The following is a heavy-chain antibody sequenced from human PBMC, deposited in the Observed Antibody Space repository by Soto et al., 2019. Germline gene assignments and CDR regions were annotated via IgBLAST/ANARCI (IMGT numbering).Heavy chain of an antibody. Sequence: PSETLSLTCNVSGDSITTDGYSWSWIRQPPGKGLEWIGYIYHTGTAYYNPSLKSRVTLSVDRYKNQFSLSLSSMTAADTAVYYCARDGRERNFDFWGQGTLVTVSS. V-gene: IGHV4-30-2*01. D-gene: IGHD1-26*01. J-gene: IGHJ4*02. CDR1: GDSITTDGYS. CDR3: ARDGRERNFDF. CDR2: IYHTGTA.